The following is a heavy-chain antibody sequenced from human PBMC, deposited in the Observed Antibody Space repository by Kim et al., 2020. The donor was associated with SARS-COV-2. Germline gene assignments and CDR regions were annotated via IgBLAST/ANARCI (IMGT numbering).Heavy chain of an antibody. CDR2: VVGSGAAP. D-gene: IGHD2-2*01. CDR3: ARIVPANTGWFDS. J-gene: IGHJ5*01. Sequence: GGSLRLSCAASGFIFSNYAMSWVRQAPGKGLEWVSTVVGSGAAPDYADSVKGRFTISRDNSKNTLYLQMNSLGAEDTAMYFCARIVPANTGWFDSWGQGTLVTVSS. CDR1: GFIFSNYA. V-gene: IGHV3-23*01.